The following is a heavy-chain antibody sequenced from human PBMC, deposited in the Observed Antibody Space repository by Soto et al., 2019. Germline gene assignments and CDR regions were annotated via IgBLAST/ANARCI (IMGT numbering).Heavy chain of an antibody. CDR3: ARDPLSSFAMDV. CDR2: IIPTFGRT. Sequence: SVKLSCKASGDTFSSYAISWVRQAPGKGLEWMGKIIPTFGRTNYEQKFQGRLTISADDSTSPAYMELRSLVSEDTAVYYCARDPLSSFAMDVWGQGTTVTVSS. CDR1: GDTFSSYA. J-gene: IGHJ6*02. V-gene: IGHV1-69*13. D-gene: IGHD6-6*01.